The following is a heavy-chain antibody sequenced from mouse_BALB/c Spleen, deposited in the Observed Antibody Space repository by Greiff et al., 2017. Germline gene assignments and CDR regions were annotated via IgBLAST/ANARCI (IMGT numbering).Heavy chain of an antibody. Sequence: QVQLKQSGPGLVQPSQSLSITCTVSGFSLTSYGVHWVRQSPGKGLEWLGVIWSGGSTDYNAAFISRLSISKDNSKSQVFFKMNSLQANDTAIYYCARNSGYGNFAWFAYWGQGTLVTVSA. V-gene: IGHV2-2*02. CDR2: IWSGGST. CDR3: ARNSGYGNFAWFAY. J-gene: IGHJ3*01. D-gene: IGHD2-10*02. CDR1: GFSLTSYG.